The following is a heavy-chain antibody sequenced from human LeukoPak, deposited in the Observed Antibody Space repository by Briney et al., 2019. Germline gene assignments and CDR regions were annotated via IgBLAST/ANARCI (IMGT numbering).Heavy chain of an antibody. Sequence: ASVKVSCKASGYTFTSYYMHWVRQAPGQGLEWMGIINPSGGSTSYAQKFQGRVTMTRDTSTSTVYMELSSLRSEDTAVYYCAREQSGSYAGTTVDYWGQGTLVTVSS. V-gene: IGHV1-46*01. CDR2: INPSGGST. CDR1: GYTFTSYY. CDR3: AREQSGSYAGTTVDY. J-gene: IGHJ4*02. D-gene: IGHD1-26*01.